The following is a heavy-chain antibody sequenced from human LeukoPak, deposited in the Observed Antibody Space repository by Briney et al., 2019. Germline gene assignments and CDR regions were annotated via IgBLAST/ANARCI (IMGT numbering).Heavy chain of an antibody. CDR2: ISSSGSPM. V-gene: IGHV3-48*01. D-gene: IGHD6-13*01. J-gene: IGHJ2*01. Sequence: GGSLRLSCVASGFTFRTYSMNWVRQAPGKGLEWISYISSSGSPMYYADSVKGRFSISRDNAKNSLYLQMNSLRAEDTAVYYCARVYYSNSYDYWYFDLWGRGTLVTVSS. CDR1: GFTFRTYS. CDR3: ARVYYSNSYDYWYFDL.